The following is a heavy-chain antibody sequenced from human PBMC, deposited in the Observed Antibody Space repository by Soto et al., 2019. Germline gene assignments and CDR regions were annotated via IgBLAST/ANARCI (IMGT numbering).Heavy chain of an antibody. J-gene: IGHJ4*02. CDR1: GYTFTSYG. CDR3: ARDPPPPDY. CDR2: LSAYNGNT. V-gene: IGHV1-18*01. Sequence: QVQLVQSGAEVKKPGASVKVSCQASGYTFTSYGISWMRQDPGQGFEWMGWLSAYNGNTNYAQKLHGRVTMTTDTATSTAYMERRSLRSDDTAVYYCARDPPPPDYWGQGTLVTVSS.